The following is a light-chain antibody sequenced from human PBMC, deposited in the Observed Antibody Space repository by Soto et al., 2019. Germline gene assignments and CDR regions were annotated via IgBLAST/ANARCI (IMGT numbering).Light chain of an antibody. Sequence: EIVLRQSPGTLSLSPGERATLSCRAGQSVDSSYLAWYQQKPGQAPRLLIYATSTRAAGTPDRFSGSGSGTDFTLTITRLEPEDFAVYYCQQYGDSPKYTFAQGTKVDIK. CDR2: ATS. V-gene: IGKV3-20*01. CDR3: QQYGDSPKYT. J-gene: IGKJ2*01. CDR1: QSVDSSY.